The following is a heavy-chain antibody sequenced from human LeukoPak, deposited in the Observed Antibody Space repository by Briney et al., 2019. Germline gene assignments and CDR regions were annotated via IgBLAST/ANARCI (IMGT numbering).Heavy chain of an antibody. J-gene: IGHJ4*02. CDR3: AREYSSGWSGTGY. D-gene: IGHD6-19*01. CDR2: VYYSGST. V-gene: IGHV4-59*01. CDR1: GGSISSYY. Sequence: PSETLSLTCNVSGGSISSYYWSWIRQPPGKGLEWIGYVYYSGSTNYNPSLESRVTISVDTSKNQFSLKLSSVTAADTAVYYCAREYSSGWSGTGYWGQGTLVTVSS.